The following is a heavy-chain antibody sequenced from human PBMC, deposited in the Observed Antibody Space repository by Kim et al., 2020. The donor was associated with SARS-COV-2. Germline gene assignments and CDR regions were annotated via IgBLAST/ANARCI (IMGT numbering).Heavy chain of an antibody. Sequence: GGSLRLSCAASGFTFSSYAMHWVRQAPGKGLEWVAVISYDGSNKYYADSVKGRFTISRDNSKNTLYLQMNSLRAEDTAVYYCARDSRITMVRGVTDAFDIWGQGTMVTVSS. D-gene: IGHD3-10*01. CDR3: ARDSRITMVRGVTDAFDI. V-gene: IGHV3-30*04. CDR2: ISYDGSNK. CDR1: GFTFSSYA. J-gene: IGHJ3*02.